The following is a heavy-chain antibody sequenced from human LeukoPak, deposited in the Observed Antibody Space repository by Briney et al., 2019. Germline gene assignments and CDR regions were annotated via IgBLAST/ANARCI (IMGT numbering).Heavy chain of an antibody. CDR2: IYYSGST. CDR1: GGSISSYY. CDR3: ARAHDDSSGYYYVDY. V-gene: IGHV4-59*01. D-gene: IGHD3-22*01. J-gene: IGHJ4*02. Sequence: SETLSLTCTVSGGSISSYYWSWIRQPPGKGLEWIGYIYYSGSTNYNPSLKSRVTISVDTSKNQFSLKLSSVTAADTAVYYRARAHDDSSGYYYVDYWGQGTLVTVSS.